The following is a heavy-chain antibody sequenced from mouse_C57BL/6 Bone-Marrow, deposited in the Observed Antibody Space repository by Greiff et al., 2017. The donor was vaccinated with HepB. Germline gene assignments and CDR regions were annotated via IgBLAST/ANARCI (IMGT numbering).Heavy chain of an antibody. CDR2: IDPSDSYT. CDR1: GYTFTSYW. J-gene: IGHJ2*01. Sequence: QVQLQQPGAELVKPGASVKLSCKASGYTFTSYWMQWVKQRPGQGLEWIGEIDPSDSYTNYNQKFKGKATLTVDTSSSTAYMQLSSLTSEESAVYYGARHYYGSSYFDYWGQGTTLTVSS. CDR3: ARHYYGSSYFDY. D-gene: IGHD1-1*01. V-gene: IGHV1-50*01.